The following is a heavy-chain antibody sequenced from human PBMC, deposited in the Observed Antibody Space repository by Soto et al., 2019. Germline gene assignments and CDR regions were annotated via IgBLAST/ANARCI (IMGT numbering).Heavy chain of an antibody. CDR1: GGSISSGDYY. V-gene: IGHV4-30-4*01. CDR2: IYYSGST. J-gene: IGHJ3*01. CDR3: ARGGSSDWQGALDV. D-gene: IGHD6-19*01. Sequence: PSETLSLTCTVSGGSISSGDYYWSWIRQPPGKGLEWIGYIYYSGSTYYNPSLKSRVTISVDTSKNQFSLKLSSVTAADTAVYYCARGGSSDWQGALDVWGQGTMVTVSS.